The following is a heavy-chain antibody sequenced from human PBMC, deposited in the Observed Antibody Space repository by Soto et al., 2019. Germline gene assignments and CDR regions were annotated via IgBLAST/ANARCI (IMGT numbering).Heavy chain of an antibody. D-gene: IGHD6-13*01. V-gene: IGHV6-1*01. CDR3: GRLVANSWIDY. CDR2: TYYRSKWYY. J-gene: IGHJ4*02. CDR1: GDSVSINSAA. Sequence: PSQTLSLTCAISGDSVSINSAAWNWIRQSPSRGLEWLGRTYYRSKWYYDYAGSVKSRVSISPDTSENHFSLHLTSVPPEDTAVYYCGRLVANSWIDYWGQGTLVPVSS.